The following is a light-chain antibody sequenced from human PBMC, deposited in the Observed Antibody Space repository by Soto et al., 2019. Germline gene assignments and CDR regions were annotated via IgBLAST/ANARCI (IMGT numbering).Light chain of an antibody. V-gene: IGKV1-5*03. CDR2: KAS. CDR3: QHYNSFPYN. CDR1: QSISSW. Sequence: DIQMTHSPSTLSASVLYIVTITFRASQSISSWLAWYQQKPGKAPKLLIYKASSLESGVPSRFSGSGSGTEFTLTISSLQPDDFATYFCQHYNSFPYNFGQGTKVDIK. J-gene: IGKJ2*01.